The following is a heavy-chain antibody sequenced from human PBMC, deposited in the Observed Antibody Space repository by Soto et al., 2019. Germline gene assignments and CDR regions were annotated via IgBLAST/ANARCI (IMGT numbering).Heavy chain of an antibody. J-gene: IGHJ3*02. D-gene: IGHD3-22*01. CDR1: GGSISSGDYY. Sequence: LSLTCTVSGGSISSGDYYWSWIRQPPGKGLEWIGYIYYSGSTYYNPSLKSRVTISVDTSKNQFSLKLSSVTAADTAVYYCARDICSSGYSDDDAFDIWGQGXMDTV. CDR3: ARDICSSGYSDDDAFDI. V-gene: IGHV4-30-4*01. CDR2: IYYSGST.